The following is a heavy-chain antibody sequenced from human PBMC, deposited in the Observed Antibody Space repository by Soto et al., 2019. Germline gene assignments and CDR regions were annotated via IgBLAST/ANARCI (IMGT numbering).Heavy chain of an antibody. D-gene: IGHD1-26*01. CDR1: GFTFSNYW. CDR2: MNSDGSNT. CDR3: ATSKGCVSNGPTTY. Sequence: EVQLVESGGALVQPGGSLRLSCAASGFTFSNYWMHWVRQAPGKGLVWISRMNSDGSNTVYADAVKGRFTISRDNAKNTLYLQMNSLRVEDTAVYYCATSKGCVSNGPTTYWGQGPLVTVSS. J-gene: IGHJ4*02. V-gene: IGHV3-74*01.